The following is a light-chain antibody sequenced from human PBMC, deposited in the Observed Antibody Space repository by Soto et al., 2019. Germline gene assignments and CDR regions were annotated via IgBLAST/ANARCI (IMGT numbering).Light chain of an antibody. CDR3: EQFEILPYT. J-gene: IGKJ2*01. Sequence: DIRMTQSPSSLSASVGVRVTMTCLASQVISKSVICSQVRPGKAPKFLMYESSNLQAVVPSRFSGSGSGTHYNFTISSVQPEDFSTYYSEQFEILPYTFGQGTKVEI. V-gene: IGKV1-33*01. CDR2: ESS. CDR1: QVISKS.